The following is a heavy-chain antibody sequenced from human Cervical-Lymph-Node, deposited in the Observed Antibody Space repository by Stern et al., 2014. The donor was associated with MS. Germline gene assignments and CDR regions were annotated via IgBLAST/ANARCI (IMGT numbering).Heavy chain of an antibody. J-gene: IGHJ4*02. CDR3: TTGRHFVFAY. D-gene: IGHD3-3*02. Sequence: EVQLVESGGGLVKPGGSLRLSCAASGFTFSNAWTSWVRQASGKGLESGGRIKSKTDGGTTDYAAPVKGRFTISGDDSKNTLYLQMNSLKTEDTAVYYCTTGRHFVFAYWGQGTLVTVSS. CDR1: GFTFSNAW. V-gene: IGHV3-15*01. CDR2: IKSKTDGGTT.